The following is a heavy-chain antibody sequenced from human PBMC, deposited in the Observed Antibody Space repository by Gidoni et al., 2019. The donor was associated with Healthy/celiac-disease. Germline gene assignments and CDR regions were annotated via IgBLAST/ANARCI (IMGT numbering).Heavy chain of an antibody. J-gene: IGHJ6*02. D-gene: IGHD4-4*01. Sequence: EVQLVESGGGLVQPGGSLRLSCAASGFTFRNAWMSWVRQAPGKGLEWVGSIKSKTDGGTTDYAAPVKGRFTISRDDSKNTLYLQMNSLKTEDTAVYYCTTDPWANYPTPYGMDVWGQGTTVTVSS. V-gene: IGHV3-15*01. CDR2: IKSKTDGGTT. CDR3: TTDPWANYPTPYGMDV. CDR1: GFTFRNAW.